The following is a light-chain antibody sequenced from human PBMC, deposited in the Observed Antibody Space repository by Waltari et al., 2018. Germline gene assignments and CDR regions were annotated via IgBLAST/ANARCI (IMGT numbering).Light chain of an antibody. V-gene: IGKV1-12*01. CDR2: AAS. CDR1: QDISRW. Sequence: DIRMTQSPSSVSASVGASVTITCRASQDISRWLAWYRQKPGKAPELLIYAASSLQSGVPSRFSGRGAGTDFSLIISDLHPEDFASYFCQHTHSFPHSFGGGTTLDI. J-gene: IGKJ4*01. CDR3: QHTHSFPHS.